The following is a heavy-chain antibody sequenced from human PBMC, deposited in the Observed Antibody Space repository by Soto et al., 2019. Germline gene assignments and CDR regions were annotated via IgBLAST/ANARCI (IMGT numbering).Heavy chain of an antibody. V-gene: IGHV3-66*01. Sequence: GGSLRLSCAASGFTVSSNYMSWVRQAPGKGLEWVSVIYSGGSTYYADSVKGRFTISRDNSKNTLYLQMNSLRAEDTAVYYCARDNYGDGDYGGYYYYMDVWGKGTTVTVSS. CDR1: GFTVSSNY. D-gene: IGHD4-17*01. CDR3: ARDNYGDGDYGGYYYYMDV. J-gene: IGHJ6*03. CDR2: IYSGGST.